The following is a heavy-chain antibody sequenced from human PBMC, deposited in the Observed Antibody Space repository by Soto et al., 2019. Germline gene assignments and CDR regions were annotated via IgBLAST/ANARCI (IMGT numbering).Heavy chain of an antibody. Sequence: HPGGSLRLSCVASGSTFSNFAMHWVRQAPGKGLEWVAVTSYDESKKYYADSVKGRFTISRDNSKNTLHLQLNSLRTEDTALYYCAKGDSSGYLSPPASWGQGTLVTVSS. CDR1: GSTFSNFA. CDR2: TSYDESKK. D-gene: IGHD3-22*01. V-gene: IGHV3-30*18. J-gene: IGHJ5*02. CDR3: AKGDSSGYLSPPAS.